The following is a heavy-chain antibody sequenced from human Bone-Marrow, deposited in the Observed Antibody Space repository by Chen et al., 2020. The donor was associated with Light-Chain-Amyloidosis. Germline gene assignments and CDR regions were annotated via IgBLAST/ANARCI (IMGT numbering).Heavy chain of an antibody. CDR1: GYTFPNYW. CDR2: IYPDDSDA. CDR3: ARRGYGYNFDY. Sequence: EVQLEQSGPEVKKPGESLKISCKGSGYTFPNYWIGWVRQMPGKGLEWMGVIYPDDSDARYSPSFEGQVTISADKSITTAYLQWRSLKAADNAMYYCARRGYGYNFDYWGQGTLVTVSS. D-gene: IGHD5-12*01. J-gene: IGHJ4*02. V-gene: IGHV5-51*01.